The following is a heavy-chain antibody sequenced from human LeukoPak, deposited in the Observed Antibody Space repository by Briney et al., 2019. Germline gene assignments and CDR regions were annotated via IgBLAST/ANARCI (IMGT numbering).Heavy chain of an antibody. J-gene: IGHJ5*02. Sequence: GGSLRLSCAASGFTFSSYAMSWIRQAPGKGLEWVSAISGSGGSTYYADSVKGRFTISRDNAKNSLYLQMNSLRAEDTAVYYCARAGIPGIAAARWFHPWGQGPLVTVSS. CDR2: ISGSGGST. V-gene: IGHV3-23*01. CDR1: GFTFSSYA. CDR3: ARAGIPGIAAARWFHP. D-gene: IGHD6-13*01.